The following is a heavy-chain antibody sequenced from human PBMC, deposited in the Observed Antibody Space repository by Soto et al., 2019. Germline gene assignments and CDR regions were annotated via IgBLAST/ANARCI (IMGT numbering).Heavy chain of an antibody. V-gene: IGHV3-9*01. CDR3: AKSTGGTANGMDV. D-gene: IGHD2-8*02. Sequence: EVQLVESGGGLVQPGRSLRLSCGASGFTFDEYGMHRVRQAPGKGLEWVSGISWNRGTIGYADSVKGRFTISRDNAKNSLYLQMSSLRAEDTALYYCAKSTGGTANGMDVWGQGTTVTVSS. CDR2: ISWNRGTI. CDR1: GFTFDEYG. J-gene: IGHJ6*02.